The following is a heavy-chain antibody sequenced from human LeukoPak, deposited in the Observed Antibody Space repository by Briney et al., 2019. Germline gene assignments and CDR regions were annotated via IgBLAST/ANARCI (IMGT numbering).Heavy chain of an antibody. Sequence: PSETLSLTCAVSGSSVSSTYHWGWIRQTPGKGLEWMGSISHSGSAFYKPSLKSRLNISIETSKNRFSLTLTPVTAAATAVYYCASHVYSDYVGPFDYWGQGTLVTISS. V-gene: IGHV4-38-2*01. CDR1: GSSVSSTYH. CDR2: ISHSGSA. J-gene: IGHJ4*02. CDR3: ASHVYSDYVGPFDY. D-gene: IGHD3-16*01.